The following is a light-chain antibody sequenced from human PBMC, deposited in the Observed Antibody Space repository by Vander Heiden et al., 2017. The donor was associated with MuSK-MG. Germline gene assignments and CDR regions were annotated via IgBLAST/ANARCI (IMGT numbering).Light chain of an antibody. CDR2: DAS. V-gene: IGKV3-11*01. CDR3: QQRSNWPT. CDR1: QSVSSY. J-gene: IGKJ4*01. Sequence: EIMLTQSPATLSLSPGERATLSGRASQSVSSYLAWYQQKPGQAPRLLIHDASKRATGIPARFSGGGSGADFTLTISSLEPEDFAVYYCQQRSNWPTFGGGTKVEIK.